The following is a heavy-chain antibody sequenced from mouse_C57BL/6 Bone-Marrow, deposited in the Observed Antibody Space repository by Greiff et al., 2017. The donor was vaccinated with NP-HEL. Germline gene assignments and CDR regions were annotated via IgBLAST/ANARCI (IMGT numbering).Heavy chain of an antibody. J-gene: IGHJ2*01. CDR3: ARLIPITTVDYFDD. Sequence: QVQLQQSGAELARPGASVKMSCKASGYTFTSYTMHWVKQRPGQGLEWIGYINPSSGYTKYNQKFKDKATLTADKSSSTAYMQLSSLTSEDSAVYYCARLIPITTVDYFDDWGQGTTLTVSS. D-gene: IGHD1-1*01. V-gene: IGHV1-4*01. CDR2: INPSSGYT. CDR1: GYTFTSYT.